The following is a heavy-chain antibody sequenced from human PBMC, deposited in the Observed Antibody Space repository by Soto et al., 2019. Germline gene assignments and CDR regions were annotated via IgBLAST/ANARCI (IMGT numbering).Heavy chain of an antibody. J-gene: IGHJ4*02. CDR2: INHSGSS. D-gene: IGHD2-21*02. V-gene: IGHV4-34*01. Sequence: LSLTCAVNGGSFNNYFWTWIRQSPGTGLEWIGEINHSGSSNYSPSLKSRVTMSVDTSKNQFSLKLTSVTAADTAVYYCARGLTPSVVVTANRPFDYWGQGTQVTVSS. CDR1: GGSFNNYF. CDR3: ARGLTPSVVVTANRPFDY.